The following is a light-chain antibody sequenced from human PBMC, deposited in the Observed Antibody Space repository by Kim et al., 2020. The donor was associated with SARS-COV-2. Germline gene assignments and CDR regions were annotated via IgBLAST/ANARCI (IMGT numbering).Light chain of an antibody. CDR3: QQYNSAPCT. CDR1: QGITNS. V-gene: IGKV1-27*01. CDR2: AAS. Sequence: GDRVTITCRASQGITNSLAWYQQKPGKVPQLLIYAASALQSGVPSRFSGSGSGTDFTLTISSLQPEDFATYYCQQYNSAPCTFGQGTKVDIK. J-gene: IGKJ1*01.